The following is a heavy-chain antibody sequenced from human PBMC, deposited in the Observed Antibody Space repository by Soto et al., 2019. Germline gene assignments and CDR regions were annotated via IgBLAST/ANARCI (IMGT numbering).Heavy chain of an antibody. CDR3: ARDKRKSDHGMGGFDY. CDR2: IIPIFGTA. D-gene: IGHD3-16*01. J-gene: IGHJ4*02. CDR1: GGTFSSYA. Sequence: QVQLVQSGAEVKKPGSSVKVSCKASGGTFSSYAISWVRQAPGQGLEWMGGIIPIFGTANYAQKFQVRVTITADESTSTAYMELSSLRSEDTAVYYCARDKRKSDHGMGGFDYWGQGTLVTVSS. V-gene: IGHV1-69*01.